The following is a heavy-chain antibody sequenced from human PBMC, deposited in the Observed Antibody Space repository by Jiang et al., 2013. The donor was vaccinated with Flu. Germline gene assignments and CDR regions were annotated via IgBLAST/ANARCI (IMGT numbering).Heavy chain of an antibody. Sequence: SLKISCKGSGYSFTSYWIGWVRQMPGKGLEWMGIIYPGDSDTRYSPSFQGQVTISADKSISTAYLQWSSLKASDTAMYYCARSAVYCTNGVCYRDYFDYWGQGTLVTVSS. V-gene: IGHV5-51*01. J-gene: IGHJ4*02. CDR1: GYSFTSYW. CDR2: IYPGDSDT. D-gene: IGHD2-8*01. CDR3: ARSAVYCTNGVCYRDYFDY.